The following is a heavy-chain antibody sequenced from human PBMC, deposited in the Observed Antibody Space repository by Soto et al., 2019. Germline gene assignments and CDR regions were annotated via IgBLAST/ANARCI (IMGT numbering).Heavy chain of an antibody. V-gene: IGHV4-4*07. CDR3: ARDRGRFDY. CDR1: GGSISSYY. Sequence: QVQLQESGPGLVKPSETLSLTCTVSGGSISSYYWNWIRQPAGKGLEWLGRIYTSGSTNYNPSLKSRVTISVDTSKNQFSLKLSSVTAADTAVYYCARDRGRFDYWGQGTLVTVSS. J-gene: IGHJ4*02. CDR2: IYTSGST.